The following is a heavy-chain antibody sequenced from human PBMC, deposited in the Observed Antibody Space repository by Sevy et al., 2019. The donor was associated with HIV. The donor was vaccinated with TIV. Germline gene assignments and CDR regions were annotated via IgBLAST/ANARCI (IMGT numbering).Heavy chain of an antibody. CDR2: IWYDGSNK. Sequence: GGSLRLSCAASGFTFSSYGMHWVRQAPGKGLEWVAVIWYDGSNKYYADSVKGRFTISRDNSKNTLYLQMNSLGAEDTAVYYCARDKDYYDSSGYYYDGGHAFDIWGQGTMVTVSS. CDR3: ARDKDYYDSSGYYYDGGHAFDI. CDR1: GFTFSSYG. D-gene: IGHD3-22*01. J-gene: IGHJ3*02. V-gene: IGHV3-33*01.